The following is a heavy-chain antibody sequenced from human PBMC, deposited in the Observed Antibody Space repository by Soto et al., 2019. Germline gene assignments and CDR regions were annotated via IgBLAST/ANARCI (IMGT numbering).Heavy chain of an antibody. CDR1: GFTFTDSH. J-gene: IGHJ4*02. CDR3: ATGLYGSRTYHFDY. CDR2: ISSSSLTI. V-gene: IGHV3-48*01. Sequence: EVQLVESGGGLVRPGGSLRLSCAASGFTFTDSHMNWVRLAPGKGLEWVSYISSSSLTIYYADSVKGRFTISRDNAKNSLSLQMNSLRAEDTAVYYCATGLYGSRTYHFDYWGQGTLVNVSS. D-gene: IGHD3-10*01.